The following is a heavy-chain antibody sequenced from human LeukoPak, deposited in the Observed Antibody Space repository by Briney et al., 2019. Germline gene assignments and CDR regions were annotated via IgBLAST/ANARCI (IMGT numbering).Heavy chain of an antibody. Sequence: GGSLRLSCAASGFAFSTYWMHRVRQAPGKGLVWVSRIKSDGSNTTYADFVKGRFTISRDNAKNTLYLQMNSLRVEDTAVYYCARSDWFDPWGQGTLVTVSS. V-gene: IGHV3-74*01. J-gene: IGHJ5*02. CDR3: ARSDWFDP. CDR1: GFAFSTYW. CDR2: IKSDGSNT.